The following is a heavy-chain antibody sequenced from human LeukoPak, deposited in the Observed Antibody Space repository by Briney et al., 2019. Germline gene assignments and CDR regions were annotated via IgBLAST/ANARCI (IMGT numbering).Heavy chain of an antibody. CDR2: IKSKTDGGTT. J-gene: IGHJ6*02. CDR1: GFTFSNAW. V-gene: IGHV3-15*01. CDR3: TTERLKYYYGMDV. Sequence: GGSLRLSCAASGFTFSNAWMSWVRQAPGKGLEWVGRIKSKTDGGTTDYAAPVKGRFTISRDDSKNTLYLQMNSQKTEDTAVYYCTTERLKYYYGMDVWGQGTTVTVSS. D-gene: IGHD6-25*01.